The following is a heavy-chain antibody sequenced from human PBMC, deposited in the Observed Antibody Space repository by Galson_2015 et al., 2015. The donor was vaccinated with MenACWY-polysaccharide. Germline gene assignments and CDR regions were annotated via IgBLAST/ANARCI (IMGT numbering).Heavy chain of an antibody. CDR3: ASYRKYCSSTSCQNWFDP. V-gene: IGHV4-59*01. CDR2: IYYSGST. J-gene: IGHJ5*02. Sequence: ETLSLTCTVSGGSISSYYWSWIRQPPGKGLEWIGYIYYSGSTNYNPSLKSRVTISVDMSKNQFSLKLSSVTAADTAVYYCASYRKYCSSTSCQNWFDPWGQGTLVTVSS. D-gene: IGHD2-2*01. CDR1: GGSISSYY.